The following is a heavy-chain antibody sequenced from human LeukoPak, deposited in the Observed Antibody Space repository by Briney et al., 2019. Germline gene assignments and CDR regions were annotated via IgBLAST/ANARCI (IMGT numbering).Heavy chain of an antibody. CDR1: GFIVTSNY. CDR3: LRGSYFRIDY. J-gene: IGHJ4*02. CDR2: MSSSVNT. Sequence: GGSLRLSCAASGFIVTSNYMSWVRQAPGKGLEWVSVMSSSVNTYYADSVKGRFAISRDNSKNTLYLQMDSLRAEDTAVYYCLRGSYFRIDYWGQGTLVTVSS. V-gene: IGHV3-53*01. D-gene: IGHD1-26*01.